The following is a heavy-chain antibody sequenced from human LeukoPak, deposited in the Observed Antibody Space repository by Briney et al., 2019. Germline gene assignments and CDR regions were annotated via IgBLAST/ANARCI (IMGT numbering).Heavy chain of an antibody. CDR2: ISSSSSYI. J-gene: IGHJ3*02. V-gene: IGHV3-21*04. CDR1: GFTFSSYS. D-gene: IGHD3-22*01. CDR3: AKGINYYDSSGYAFDI. Sequence: GGSLRLSCAASGFTFSSYSMNWVRQAPGKGLEWVSSISSSSSYIYYADSVKGRFTISRDNAKNSLYLQMNSLRVEDTAVYYCAKGINYYDSSGYAFDIWGQGTMVTVSS.